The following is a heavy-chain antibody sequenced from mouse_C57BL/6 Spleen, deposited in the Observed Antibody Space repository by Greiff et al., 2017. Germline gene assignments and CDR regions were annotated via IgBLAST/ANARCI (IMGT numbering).Heavy chain of an antibody. CDR1: GYTFTSYW. CDR3: AATVVATQRMDY. V-gene: IGHV1-55*01. Sequence: VQLQQPGAELVKPGASVKMSCKASGYTFTSYWITWVKQRPGQGLEWIGDIYPGSGSTNYNEKFKSKATLTVDTSSSTAYMQLSSLTSEDSAVYYWAATVVATQRMDYWGQGTSVTVSS. J-gene: IGHJ4*01. D-gene: IGHD1-1*01. CDR2: IYPGSGST.